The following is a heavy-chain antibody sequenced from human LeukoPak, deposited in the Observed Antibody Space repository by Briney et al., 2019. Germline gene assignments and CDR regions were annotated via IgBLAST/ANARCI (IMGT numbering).Heavy chain of an antibody. Sequence: GRSLRLSCAASGFTFDDYAMHWVRQAPGKGLEWVSGISWNSGSIGYADSVKGRFTISRDNAKNSLYLQMNSLRAEDTALYYCAKGHEYSGRLPDYYYYGMDVWGQGTTVTVSS. CDR2: ISWNSGSI. CDR3: AKGHEYSGRLPDYYYYGMDV. CDR1: GFTFDDYA. V-gene: IGHV3-9*01. D-gene: IGHD3-10*01. J-gene: IGHJ6*02.